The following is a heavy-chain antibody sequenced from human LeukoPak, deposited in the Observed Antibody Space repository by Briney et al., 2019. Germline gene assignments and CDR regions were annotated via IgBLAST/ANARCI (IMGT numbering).Heavy chain of an antibody. CDR3: ARDGGTWNHDYYMDV. CDR2: LCAYNGYT. CDR1: GYTFTSHG. Sequence: ASVTVSCKAAGYTFTSHGFSWVRPAPGQGLEWMGGLCAYNGYTNDAQKLQGRVTMTTHTATSTALLELRSLRSDDPAVYYCARDGGTWNHDYYMDVWGKGTTVTVSS. J-gene: IGHJ6*03. V-gene: IGHV1-18*01. D-gene: IGHD1-14*01.